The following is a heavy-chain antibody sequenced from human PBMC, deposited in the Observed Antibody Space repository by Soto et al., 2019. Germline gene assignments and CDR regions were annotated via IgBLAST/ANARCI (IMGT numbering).Heavy chain of an antibody. Sequence: GGSLRLSCAASGFTFSSYSMNWVRQAPGKGLEWVSSISSSSSYIYYADSVKGRFTISRDNAKNSLYLQMNSLRAEDTAVYYCARHRGVVVAATVVAYYGMDVWGQGTTVTVSS. V-gene: IGHV3-21*01. CDR1: GFTFSSYS. CDR3: ARHRGVVVAATVVAYYGMDV. D-gene: IGHD2-15*01. J-gene: IGHJ6*02. CDR2: ISSSSSYI.